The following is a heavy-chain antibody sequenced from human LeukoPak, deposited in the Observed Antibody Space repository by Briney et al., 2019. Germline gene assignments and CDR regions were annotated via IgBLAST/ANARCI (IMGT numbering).Heavy chain of an antibody. J-gene: IGHJ4*02. Sequence: SETLSLTCTVSGGSMTSYYWNWVRQPAGKGLEWIGRIYSSGATNYTPSLKSRVTMSLDTSKNQFSLKLSSVTAADTAVDYRAREHRYSYDFDYWGQGTLVTVSS. CDR2: IYSSGAT. CDR1: GGSMTSYY. D-gene: IGHD5-18*01. CDR3: AREHRYSYDFDY. V-gene: IGHV4-4*07.